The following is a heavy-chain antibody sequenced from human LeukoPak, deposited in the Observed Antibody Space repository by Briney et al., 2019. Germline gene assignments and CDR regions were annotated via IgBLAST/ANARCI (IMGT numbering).Heavy chain of an antibody. Sequence: SETLSLTCTVSGGSISGFYWSWIRQSPGKGLEWMGYIYYSGSTDYNPSLKSRVTVSVDTSNNQFSLKLSSVTAADTAVYYCARENTMVRGAFDAFDIWGQGTMVTVSS. J-gene: IGHJ3*02. CDR2: IYYSGST. CDR1: GGSISGFY. V-gene: IGHV4-59*01. D-gene: IGHD3-10*01. CDR3: ARENTMVRGAFDAFDI.